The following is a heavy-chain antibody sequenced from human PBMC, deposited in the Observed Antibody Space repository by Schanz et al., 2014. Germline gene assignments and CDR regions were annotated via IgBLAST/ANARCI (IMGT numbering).Heavy chain of an antibody. V-gene: IGHV1-2*02. J-gene: IGHJ1*01. Sequence: QVQLVQSGAEVKKPGASMKVSCKASGRTFIVYHVLHWVRQAPGQGLEWMGWINPKSGERTYVQKFQGRVTMTTDTSTSTAYMELRSLRSDDTAVYYCAGATYSSSWYGGSEYFQHWGQGTLVTVSS. CDR3: AGATYSSSWYGGSEYFQH. CDR2: INPKSGER. D-gene: IGHD6-13*01. CDR1: GRTFIVYH.